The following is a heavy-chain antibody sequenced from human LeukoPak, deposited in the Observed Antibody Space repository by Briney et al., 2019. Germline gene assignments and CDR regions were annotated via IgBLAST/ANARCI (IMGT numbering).Heavy chain of an antibody. Sequence: RSSETLSLTCTVSGGSMRSYYWSWIRQPPGKGPEWIGYIYYSGSTNYNPSLKSRVTISVDTSKNQFSLKLSSVTAADTAVYYCASTKSDTYYDFWSGGTDAFDIWGQGTMVTVSS. J-gene: IGHJ3*02. CDR3: ASTKSDTYYDFWSGGTDAFDI. CDR1: GGSMRSYY. V-gene: IGHV4-59*01. CDR2: IYYSGST. D-gene: IGHD3-3*01.